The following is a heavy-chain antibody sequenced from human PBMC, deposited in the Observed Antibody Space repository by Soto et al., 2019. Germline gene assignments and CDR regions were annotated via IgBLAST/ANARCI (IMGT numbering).Heavy chain of an antibody. Sequence: QVQLVQSGAEVKKPGSSVKVSCKASGGTFSSYAISWVRQAPGQGLEWMGGIIPIFGTANYAQKFQGRVTITADEATSTAYMELSSLSSEDTAVYYCASGEIVVVPAATYYYGMDVWGQGTTVTVSS. J-gene: IGHJ6*02. CDR2: IIPIFGTA. V-gene: IGHV1-69*01. CDR1: GGTFSSYA. CDR3: ASGEIVVVPAATYYYGMDV. D-gene: IGHD2-2*01.